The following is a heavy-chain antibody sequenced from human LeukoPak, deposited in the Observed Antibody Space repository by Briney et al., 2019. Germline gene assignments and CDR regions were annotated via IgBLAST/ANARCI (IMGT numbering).Heavy chain of an antibody. D-gene: IGHD6-19*01. CDR3: ARAYSSGWSAYMDV. Sequence: PSETLSLTCTVSGGSISSYYWSWIRQPAGKGLEWIGRIYTSGSTNYNPSLKSRVTISVDTSKNQFSLKLTSVTAADTAVYYCARAYSSGWSAYMDVWGNGTTVTISS. V-gene: IGHV4-4*07. J-gene: IGHJ6*03. CDR2: IYTSGST. CDR1: GGSISSYY.